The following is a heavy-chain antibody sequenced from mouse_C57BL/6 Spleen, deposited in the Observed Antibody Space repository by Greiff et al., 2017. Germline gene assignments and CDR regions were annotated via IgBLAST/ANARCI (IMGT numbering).Heavy chain of an antibody. Sequence: EVQLVESGGGLVKPGGSLKLSCAASGFTFSDYGMHWVRQAPEKGLEWVAYISSGSSTIYYADTVKGRFTISRDNAKNTLFLQMTSLRSEDTAMYYCARDPHYYGSRHWYFDVWGTGTTVTVSS. CDR3: ARDPHYYGSRHWYFDV. CDR2: ISSGSSTI. V-gene: IGHV5-17*01. J-gene: IGHJ1*03. CDR1: GFTFSDYG. D-gene: IGHD1-1*01.